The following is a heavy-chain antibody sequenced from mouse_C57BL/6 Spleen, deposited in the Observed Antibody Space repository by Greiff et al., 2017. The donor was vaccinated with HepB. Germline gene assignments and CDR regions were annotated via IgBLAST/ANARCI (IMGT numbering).Heavy chain of an antibody. CDR3: ARGKFVY. Sequence: EVQLQESGGGLVKPGGSLKLSCAASGFTFSDYGMHWVRQAPEKGLEWVAYISSGSSTIYYADTVKGRFTISRDNAKNTLFLQMTSLRSEDTAMYYCARGKFVYWGQGTTLTVSS. CDR1: GFTFSDYG. V-gene: IGHV5-17*01. CDR2: ISSGSSTI. D-gene: IGHD1-3*01. J-gene: IGHJ2*01.